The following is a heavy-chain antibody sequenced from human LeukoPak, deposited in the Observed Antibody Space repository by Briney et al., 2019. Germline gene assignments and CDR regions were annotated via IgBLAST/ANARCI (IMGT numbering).Heavy chain of an antibody. CDR3: ARGESFAFDV. CDR1: GFIFSSYD. Sequence: GSLRLSCVGSGFIFSSYDIGWVRQAPGKGLEWVSSISRAGDRTYYEDSVKGRFTISRDNSRNTMYLQMNSLRAEDTAVYYCARGESFAFDVWGQGTMVTVSS. V-gene: IGHV3-23*01. J-gene: IGHJ3*01. CDR2: ISRAGDRT.